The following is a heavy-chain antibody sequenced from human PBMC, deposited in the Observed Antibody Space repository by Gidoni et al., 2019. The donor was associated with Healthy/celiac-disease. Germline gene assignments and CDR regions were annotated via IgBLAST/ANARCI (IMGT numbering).Heavy chain of an antibody. CDR2: ISGSGGST. CDR3: AKELYSSSWYWFDP. D-gene: IGHD6-13*01. V-gene: IGHV3-23*01. Sequence: EVQLLESGGGLVQPAGSLRLSCAASGFTFSSYAMSWVRQAPGQGLEWVSAISGSGGSTYHADSVKGRFTISRDNSKNTLYLQMNSLRAEDTAVYYCAKELYSSSWYWFDPWGQGTLVTVSS. CDR1: GFTFSSYA. J-gene: IGHJ5*02.